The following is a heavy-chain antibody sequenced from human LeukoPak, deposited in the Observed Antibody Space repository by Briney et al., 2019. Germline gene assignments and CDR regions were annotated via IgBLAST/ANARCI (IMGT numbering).Heavy chain of an antibody. CDR1: GFTFSSYG. Sequence: GRSLRLSCAASGFTFSSYGMHWVRQAPGKGLEWVAVIWYDGSNKYYADSVKGRFTISRDNSKNTLYLKMNSLRAEDTAVYYCARPHYYDSSGYSDAFDIWGQGTMVTVSS. CDR3: ARPHYYDSSGYSDAFDI. J-gene: IGHJ3*02. CDR2: IWYDGSNK. D-gene: IGHD3-22*01. V-gene: IGHV3-33*01.